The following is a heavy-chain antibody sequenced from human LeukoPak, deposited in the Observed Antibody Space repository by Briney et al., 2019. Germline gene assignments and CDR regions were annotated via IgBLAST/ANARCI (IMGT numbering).Heavy chain of an antibody. Sequence: ASVKVSCKASGYTFSGYYMHWVRQAPGQGLEWMGWINPNSGGTYYTQKFQGRVTMTRDTSISTAYMELSSLRSDDTAVYYCARGGYSGTEKPNDYWGQGTLVTVSS. J-gene: IGHJ4*02. CDR2: INPNSGGT. D-gene: IGHD1-26*01. V-gene: IGHV1-2*02. CDR1: GYTFSGYY. CDR3: ARGGYSGTEKPNDY.